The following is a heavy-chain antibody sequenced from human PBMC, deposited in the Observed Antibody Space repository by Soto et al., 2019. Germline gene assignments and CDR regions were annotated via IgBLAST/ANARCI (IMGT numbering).Heavy chain of an antibody. CDR3: AKGGVWDSSSSGGMDY. D-gene: IGHD6-6*01. Sequence: QVQLVGSGGGVVQPGRSLRLSCAASGFTFKSYGIHWVRQAPGKGLEWVAAISFDGSNKYYADSVKGRFTISRDNSKNTLYLQMNSLRFEDTAVYYCAKGGVWDSSSSGGMDYWGQVTLVTVSS. CDR2: ISFDGSNK. CDR1: GFTFKSYG. J-gene: IGHJ4*02. V-gene: IGHV3-30*18.